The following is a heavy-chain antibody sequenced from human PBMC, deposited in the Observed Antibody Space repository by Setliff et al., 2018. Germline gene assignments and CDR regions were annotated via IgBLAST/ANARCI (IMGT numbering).Heavy chain of an antibody. CDR1: GGSISPYY. CDR3: ARGKIRITMIVVPTGGAFDI. Sequence: SETLSLTCTVSGGSISPYYWSWIRQSPGKGLEWIGYIYHSGYTNYNPSLKSRVTISVDTSKNQFSLKLSSVTAADTAVYYCARGKIRITMIVVPTGGAFDIWGQGTMVTVSS. CDR2: IYHSGYT. J-gene: IGHJ3*02. V-gene: IGHV4-59*12. D-gene: IGHD3-22*01.